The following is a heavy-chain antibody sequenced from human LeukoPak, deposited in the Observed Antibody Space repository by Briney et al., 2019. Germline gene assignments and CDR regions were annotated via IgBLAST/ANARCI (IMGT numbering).Heavy chain of an antibody. CDR3: ALSRKCGLFGV. J-gene: IGHJ3*01. D-gene: IGHD3-16*01. CDR2: IRYDGIDK. Sequence: PAGSLSFSCAVSGVIFSNYDIQWIRQVPGKGLTWLSLIRYDGIDKYYADSVKGRFTASRDKANNTVYLQMNSLRTEDTALYYCALSRKCGLFGVWGHRIIVSVSS. V-gene: IGHV3-30*02. CDR1: GVIFSNYD.